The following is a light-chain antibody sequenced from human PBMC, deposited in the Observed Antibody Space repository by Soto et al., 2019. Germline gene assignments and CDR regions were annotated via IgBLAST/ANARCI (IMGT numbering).Light chain of an antibody. J-gene: IGKJ1*01. CDR1: QTVSSS. CDR3: QQYGSSPST. Sequence: EIVLTQSPATLSLSPGERATLSCRASQTVSSSLAWYQQKPGQAPRRLIFGASSRATGIPDRFSGSGSGTDFTLTISRLEPEDFAVYYCQQYGSSPSTFGQGTKVDI. V-gene: IGKV3-20*01. CDR2: GAS.